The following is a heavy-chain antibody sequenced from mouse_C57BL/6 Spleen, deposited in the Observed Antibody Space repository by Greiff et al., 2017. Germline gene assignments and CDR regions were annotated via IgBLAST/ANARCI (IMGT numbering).Heavy chain of an antibody. D-gene: IGHD3-2*02. Sequence: VQLQQPGAELVKPGASVKMSCKASGYTFTSYWITWVKQRPGQGLEWIGDIYPGSGSTNYNEKFKSKATLTVDTSSSTAYMQLSSLTSEDSAVYYCARSDSSGSAWFAYWGRGTLVTVSA. V-gene: IGHV1-55*01. CDR2: IYPGSGST. CDR3: ARSDSSGSAWFAY. CDR1: GYTFTSYW. J-gene: IGHJ3*01.